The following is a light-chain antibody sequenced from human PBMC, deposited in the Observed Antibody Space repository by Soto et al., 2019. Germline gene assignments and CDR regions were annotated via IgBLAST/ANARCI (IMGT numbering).Light chain of an antibody. J-gene: IGKJ2*01. V-gene: IGKV1-39*01. CDR3: QQSYSTPLYT. CDR1: QRIASY. Sequence: DIQMTQSPSSLSASVGDRVTITCRASQRIASYLNWYQQKPGKAPKLLIYAASRLQSGVPSRFSGSGSGTDFTLTISSLQPEDYVTYYCQQSYSTPLYTFGQGTKLEMK. CDR2: AAS.